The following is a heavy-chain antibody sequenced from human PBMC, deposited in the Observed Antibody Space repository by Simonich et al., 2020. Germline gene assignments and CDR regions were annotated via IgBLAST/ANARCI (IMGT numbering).Heavy chain of an antibody. J-gene: IGHJ1*01. Sequence: QVQLQQWGAGLLKPSETLSLTCAVYVGSFSGYYWSRIRQPPGRGLEWIGEINHRERTNYNPSLKSRVTISVDTSKNQFSLKLSSVTAADTAVYYCARGLRVAAAGTAFQHWGQGTLVTVSS. D-gene: IGHD6-13*01. CDR3: ARGLRVAAAGTAFQH. CDR2: INHRERT. CDR1: VGSFSGYY. V-gene: IGHV4-34*01.